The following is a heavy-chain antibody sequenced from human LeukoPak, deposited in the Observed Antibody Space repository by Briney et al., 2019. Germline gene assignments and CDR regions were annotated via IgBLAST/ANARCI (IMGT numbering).Heavy chain of an antibody. V-gene: IGHV4-59*01. CDR3: ARRAEMATMET. CDR2: IYYSGST. D-gene: IGHD5-24*01. J-gene: IGHJ4*02. Sequence: SETLSLTCTVSGGSISSYYWSWIRQPPGKGLEWIGYIYYSGSTNYNPSLKSRVTISVDTSKNQFSLKLSSVTAADTAVYYCARRAEMATMETWGPGTLVTVSS. CDR1: GGSISSYY.